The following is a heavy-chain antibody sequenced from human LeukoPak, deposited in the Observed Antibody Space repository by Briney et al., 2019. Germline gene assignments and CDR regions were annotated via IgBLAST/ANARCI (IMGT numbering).Heavy chain of an antibody. J-gene: IGHJ3*02. CDR1: GGSISTYY. CDR2: VYYRGST. V-gene: IGHV4-59*01. CDR3: ARDLNSVGRAFDI. Sequence: SETLSLTCTVSGGSISTYYWSWLRQPPGQGLEWIGEVYYRGSTNYNPSLKSRVTISVDTSKNQFSLKLSCVPAADTAVYYCARDLNSVGRAFDIWGQGTMVSVSS.